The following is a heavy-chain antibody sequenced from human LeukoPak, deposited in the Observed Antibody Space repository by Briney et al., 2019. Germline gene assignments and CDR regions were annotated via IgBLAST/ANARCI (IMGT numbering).Heavy chain of an antibody. V-gene: IGHV4-59*01. J-gene: IGHJ4*02. Sequence: SETLSLTCTVSGGSISSYYWSWIRQPPGKGLEGIGYIYYSGSTNYNPSLKSRVTISVNTSKNQFSLKLSSVTDADTAVYYCAREDCSGGSCYLDYWGQGTLVTVSS. CDR1: GGSISSYY. CDR2: IYYSGST. CDR3: AREDCSGGSCYLDY. D-gene: IGHD2-15*01.